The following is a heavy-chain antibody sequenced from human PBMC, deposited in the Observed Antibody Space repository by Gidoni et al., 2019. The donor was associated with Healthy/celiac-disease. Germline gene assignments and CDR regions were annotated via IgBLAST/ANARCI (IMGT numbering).Heavy chain of an antibody. J-gene: IGHJ4*02. Sequence: QVQLVASGGGVVQPGRSLSLSCEASGFTFSSYAMHWVRQAPGKGLEWVAVITYEGSNKYYADSVKGRFTISRDNSKNTLYLQMNSLRAEDTAVYYCARGYGDFPVCYFDYWGQGTLVTVSS. D-gene: IGHD4-17*01. CDR1: GFTFSSYA. V-gene: IGHV3-30-3*01. CDR2: ITYEGSNK. CDR3: ARGYGDFPVCYFDY.